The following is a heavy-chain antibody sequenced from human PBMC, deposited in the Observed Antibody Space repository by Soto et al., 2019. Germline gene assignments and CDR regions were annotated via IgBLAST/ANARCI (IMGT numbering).Heavy chain of an antibody. D-gene: IGHD2-15*01. Sequence: EVQLVESGGGLVKPGGSLRLSCAASGVTFSSYSMNWVRQAPGKGLEWVSCIRSSSSYIYYADSGKGRFTISRDNAKNSLNLQMNSLRAEDMSVYYCARVLIDCSGGGCYSHYYYGMDVWGQGTTVTVSS. J-gene: IGHJ6*02. CDR2: IRSSSSYI. CDR3: ARVLIDCSGGGCYSHYYYGMDV. CDR1: GVTFSSYS. V-gene: IGHV3-21*01.